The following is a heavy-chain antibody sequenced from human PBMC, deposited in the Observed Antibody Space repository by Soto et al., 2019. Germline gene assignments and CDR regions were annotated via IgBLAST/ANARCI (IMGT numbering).Heavy chain of an antibody. D-gene: IGHD3-9*01. J-gene: IGHJ5*02. CDR2: ISGSGGST. V-gene: IGHV3-23*01. Sequence: PGGSLRLSCAASGFTFGSYAVSWVRQAPGKGLEWVSAISGSGGSTYYADSVKGRFTISRDNSKNTLYLQMNSLRAEDTAVYYCAKEERYFDWLPPSDPWGQGTLVTVSS. CDR3: AKEERYFDWLPPSDP. CDR1: GFTFGSYA.